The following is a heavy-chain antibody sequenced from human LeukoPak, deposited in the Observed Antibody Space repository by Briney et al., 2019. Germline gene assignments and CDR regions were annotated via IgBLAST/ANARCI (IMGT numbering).Heavy chain of an antibody. CDR2: IRYDGSNK. J-gene: IGHJ4*02. CDR3: AREWVSSSDY. Sequence: GGSLRLSCAASGFTFSSYGMHWVRQAPGKGLGWVAFIRYDGSNKYYADSVKGRFTISRDNSKNTLYLQMNSLRAEDTAVYYCAREWVSSSDYWGQGTLVTVSS. D-gene: IGHD6-6*01. CDR1: GFTFSSYG. V-gene: IGHV3-30*02.